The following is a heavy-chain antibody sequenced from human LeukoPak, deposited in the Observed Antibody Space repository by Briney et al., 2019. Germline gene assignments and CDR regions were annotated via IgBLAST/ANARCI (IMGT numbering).Heavy chain of an antibody. V-gene: IGHV6-1*01. CDR1: GDSVSSNSAA. D-gene: IGHD1-14*01. CDR3: VRDLGRSTPFDY. CDR2: TFYRSKWYN. Sequence: SQTLSLTCAISGDSVSSNSAAWNWVRLSPSRGLEWLGRTFYRSKWYNDYAVSVKSRITIDPDTSKNQFSLQLNSVTPEDTAVYYCVRDLGRSTPFDYWGQGTLVTVSS. J-gene: IGHJ4*02.